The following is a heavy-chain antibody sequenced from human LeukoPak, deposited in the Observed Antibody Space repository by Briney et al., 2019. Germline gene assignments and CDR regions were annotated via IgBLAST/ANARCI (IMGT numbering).Heavy chain of an antibody. D-gene: IGHD2-2*02. Sequence: SETLSLTCTVTGGSISSGSYYWGWIRQPPGKGLEWIGYIYYSGSTNYNPSLKSRVTISVDTSKNQFSLKLSSVTAADTAVYYCAKIISGSCSSTSCYTEGAFDIWGQGTMVTVSS. CDR1: GGSISSGSYY. CDR3: AKIISGSCSSTSCYTEGAFDI. CDR2: IYYSGST. J-gene: IGHJ3*02. V-gene: IGHV4-61*01.